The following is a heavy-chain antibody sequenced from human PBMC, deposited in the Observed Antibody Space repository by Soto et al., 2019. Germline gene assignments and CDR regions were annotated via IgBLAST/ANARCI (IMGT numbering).Heavy chain of an antibody. CDR1: GFTFSSYG. CDR2: IWYDGSNK. D-gene: IGHD3-10*01. V-gene: IGHV3-33*01. Sequence: GGSLRLSCAASGFTFSSYGMHWVRQAPGKGLEWVAVIWYDGSNKYYADSVKGRFTISRDNSKNTLYLQMNSLRAEDTAVYYCARGDYYGSGSYYDDAFDIWGQGTMVTVSS. J-gene: IGHJ3*02. CDR3: ARGDYYGSGSYYDDAFDI.